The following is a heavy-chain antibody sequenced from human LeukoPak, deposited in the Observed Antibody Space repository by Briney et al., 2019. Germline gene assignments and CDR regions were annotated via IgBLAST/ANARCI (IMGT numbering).Heavy chain of an antibody. J-gene: IGHJ3*02. V-gene: IGHV4-59*01. Sequence: SETLSLTCTVSGGSISSYYWSWIRQPPGKGLEWIGYIYYSGSTNYNPSLKSRVTISVDMSKNQFSLKLSSVTAADTAVYYCARDSEAYCSSTSCHAFDIWGQGTMVTVSS. CDR3: ARDSEAYCSSTSCHAFDI. D-gene: IGHD2-2*01. CDR2: IYYSGST. CDR1: GGSISSYY.